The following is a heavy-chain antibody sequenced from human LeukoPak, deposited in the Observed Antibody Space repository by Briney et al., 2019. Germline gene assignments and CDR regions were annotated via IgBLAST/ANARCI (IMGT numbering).Heavy chain of an antibody. CDR3: AKAGAVVVVAAKYFDY. V-gene: IGHV3-23*01. CDR1: GFTFSSYA. D-gene: IGHD2-15*01. J-gene: IGHJ4*02. CDR2: ISGSGGST. Sequence: GGSLRLSCAASGFTFSSYAMSWVRQAPGKGLEWVSAISGSGGSTYYADSVKGRFTISRDNSKNTLYLQMNSLRAEDTAVYYCAKAGAVVVVAAKYFDYWGLGTLVTVSS.